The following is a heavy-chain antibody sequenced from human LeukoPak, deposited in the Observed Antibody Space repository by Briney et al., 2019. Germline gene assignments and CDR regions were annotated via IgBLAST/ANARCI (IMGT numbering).Heavy chain of an antibody. CDR2: SGSGGNT. D-gene: IGHD5-12*01. Sequence: SGSGGNTHYTDPVKGRFTISRDNSKNTLYLQMNSLRADDTAVYFCARDKIQWLRYSYFDYWGQGVLVTVSS. CDR3: ARDKIQWLRYSYFDY. V-gene: IGHV3-23*01. J-gene: IGHJ4*02.